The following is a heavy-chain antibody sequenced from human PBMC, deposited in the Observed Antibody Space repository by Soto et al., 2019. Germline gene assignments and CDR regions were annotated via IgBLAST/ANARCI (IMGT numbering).Heavy chain of an antibody. J-gene: IGHJ6*02. D-gene: IGHD2-2*01. CDR1: GFTFSSYG. CDR3: AKSLGFCSSTSCSRDLYYYYGLGV. Sequence: VGSLRLSGAASGFTFSSYGMHWVSQARGKGLEWVAVISYDGGNKYYADSVKGRFTISRDNSKNTLYLQVNSLRAEDTAVYYCAKSLGFCSSTSCSRDLYYYYGLGVWGRGTTVTVSS. CDR2: ISYDGGNK. V-gene: IGHV3-30*18.